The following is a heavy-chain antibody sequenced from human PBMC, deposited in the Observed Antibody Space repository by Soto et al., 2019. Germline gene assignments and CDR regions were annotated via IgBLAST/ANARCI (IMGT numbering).Heavy chain of an antibody. Sequence: PSETLSLTCTVSGGSVSSGSYYWSWIRQPPGKGLEWIGYIYYSGSTNYNPSLKSRVTISVDTSKNQFSLKLSSVTAADTAVYYCARDRAYYDFWSGYYTSYGMDVWGQGTTVTVPS. CDR1: GGSVSSGSYY. V-gene: IGHV4-61*01. CDR3: ARDRAYYDFWSGYYTSYGMDV. J-gene: IGHJ6*02. D-gene: IGHD3-3*01. CDR2: IYYSGST.